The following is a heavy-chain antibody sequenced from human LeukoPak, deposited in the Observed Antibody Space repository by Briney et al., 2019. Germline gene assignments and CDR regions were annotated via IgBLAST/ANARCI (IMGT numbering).Heavy chain of an antibody. CDR3: ARDSPEGNNWGSEPTFDY. CDR2: IKGDGSKK. V-gene: IGHV3-7*04. D-gene: IGHD1-1*01. J-gene: IGHJ4*02. CDR1: GFTLSRYW. Sequence: GGSLSLSCTASGFTLSRYWMSWVRQAPGKRLEWVADIKGDGSKKYYADSVKGRFTISRDNAEHSLYLQMNSLRAEDTAVYFCARDSPEGNNWGSEPTFDYWGQGILVTVSS.